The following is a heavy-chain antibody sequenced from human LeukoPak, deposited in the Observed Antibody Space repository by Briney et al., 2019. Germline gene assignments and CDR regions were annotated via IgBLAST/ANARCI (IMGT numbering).Heavy chain of an antibody. V-gene: IGHV3-23*01. CDR2: IRGSGGTT. D-gene: IGHD2/OR15-2a*01. J-gene: IGHJ4*02. Sequence: GGSLRLSCAASGFTFSNYAMTSVRQPPGKGLEWVSIIRGSGGTTDYADFVMGRFTVSRDNSKTTLYLQMNNLRVEDTAVYFCAKGRSFDWGQGTPVTVSP. CDR1: GFTFSNYA. CDR3: AKGRSFD.